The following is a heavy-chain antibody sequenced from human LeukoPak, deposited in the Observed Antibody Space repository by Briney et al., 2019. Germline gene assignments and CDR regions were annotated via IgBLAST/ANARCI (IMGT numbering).Heavy chain of an antibody. J-gene: IGHJ4*02. D-gene: IGHD6-13*01. V-gene: IGHV3-74*01. Sequence: AGGSLRLSCAASGFTLSTYWMHWVRQGPGKGLAWVSCINSDGSRTTYADSVKGRFTISRDNAKNTLYLQMNTLRVEDTAVYYCARGSWSAADTNIDYWGQGTLVTVSS. CDR3: ARGSWSAADTNIDY. CDR2: INSDGSRT. CDR1: GFTLSTYW.